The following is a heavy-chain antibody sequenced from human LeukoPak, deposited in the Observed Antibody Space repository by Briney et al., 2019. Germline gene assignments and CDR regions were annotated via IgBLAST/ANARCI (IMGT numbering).Heavy chain of an antibody. V-gene: IGHV3-7*01. CDR2: IKQDETEK. CDR3: ARAGQEWFGELGFDQ. Sequence: GGSLRLSCAASGFNLSRYWMSWVRQAPGEGLEWVANIKQDETEKDYVDSVRGRFTISRDNAKNSLYLQMNSLRAEDTAVYYCARAGQEWFGELGFDQWGQGTLVIVSS. CDR1: GFNLSRYW. J-gene: IGHJ4*02. D-gene: IGHD3-10*01.